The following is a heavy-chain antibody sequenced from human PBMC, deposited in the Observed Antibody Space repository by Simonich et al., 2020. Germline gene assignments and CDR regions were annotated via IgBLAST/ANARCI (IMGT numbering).Heavy chain of an antibody. CDR2: IYYDRST. V-gene: IGHV4-59*01. Sequence: QVQLQESGPGLVKPSETLSLTCTVSGGSISSYYWGGIRQPPGKGLEWIGYIYYDRSTNYNPPLKSRVTISVDTSKNQFSRKLSSVTAADTAVYYCARVGLYFDYWGQGTLVTVSS. D-gene: IGHD2-15*01. CDR3: ARVGLYFDY. CDR1: GGSISSYY. J-gene: IGHJ4*02.